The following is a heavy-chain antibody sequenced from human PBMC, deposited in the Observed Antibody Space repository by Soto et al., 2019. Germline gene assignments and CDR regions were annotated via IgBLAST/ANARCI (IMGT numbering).Heavy chain of an antibody. CDR1: GYTFTSYD. CDR2: MNPNSGNT. V-gene: IGHV1-8*01. J-gene: IGHJ6*02. D-gene: IGHD5-18*01. CDR3: ARGALDSGYRYGPHYSYYYGMDV. Sequence: ASVKVSCKASGYTFTSYDINWVRQATGQGLEWMGWMNPNSGNTGYAQKFQGRVTMTRNTSISTAYMELSSLRSEDTAVYYCARGALDSGYRYGPHYSYYYGMDVWRQGTPVTVSS.